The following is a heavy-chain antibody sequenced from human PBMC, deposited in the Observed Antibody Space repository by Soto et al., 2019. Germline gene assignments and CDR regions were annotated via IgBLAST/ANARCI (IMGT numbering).Heavy chain of an antibody. CDR3: ARDPAADGDGFDY. D-gene: IGHD6-13*01. Sequence: QVQLVESGGGVVQPGRSLRLSCAASGFTFSSYGMHWVRQAPGKGLEWVAVIWYDGSNKYYADSVKGRFTISRDNSKNTLYLQMNSLRAEDTAVYYCARDPAADGDGFDYWGQGTLVTVSS. J-gene: IGHJ4*02. CDR1: GFTFSSYG. CDR2: IWYDGSNK. V-gene: IGHV3-33*01.